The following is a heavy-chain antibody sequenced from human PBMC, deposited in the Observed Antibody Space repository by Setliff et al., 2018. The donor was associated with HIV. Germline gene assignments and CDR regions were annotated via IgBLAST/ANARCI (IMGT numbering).Heavy chain of an antibody. V-gene: IGHV1-24*01. CDR3: AAIVGATTMEYAFDI. Sequence: GASVKVSCKVSGYTLTELSMHWVRQAPGKGLEWMGGFDPEDGETIYAQKFQGRVTMTEDTSTDTAYMELSSLRSEDTAVYYCAAIVGATTMEYAFDIWGQGTMVTVSS. J-gene: IGHJ3*02. D-gene: IGHD1-26*01. CDR1: GYTLTELS. CDR2: FDPEDGET.